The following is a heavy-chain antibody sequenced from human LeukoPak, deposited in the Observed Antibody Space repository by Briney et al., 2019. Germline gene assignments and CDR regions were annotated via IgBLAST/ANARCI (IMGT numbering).Heavy chain of an antibody. CDR1: GGSVSSSNW. CDR3: AGRYYDSSGYYGGDY. D-gene: IGHD3-22*01. J-gene: IGHJ4*02. CDR2: IYHSGST. V-gene: IGHV4-4*02. Sequence: SETLSLTCAVSGGSVSSSNWWSWVRQPPGKGLEWIGEIYHSGSTNYNPSLKSRVTISVDKSKNQLSLKLSSVTAADTAVYYCAGRYYDSSGYYGGDYWGQGTLVTVSS.